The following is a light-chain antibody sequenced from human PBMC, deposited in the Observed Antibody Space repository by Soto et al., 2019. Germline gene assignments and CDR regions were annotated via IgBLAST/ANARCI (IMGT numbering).Light chain of an antibody. Sequence: DIQMTQSPSSLSASVGDRVTITCQASQDIRKYLNWYQQKPGRAPKLLIYGASNLETGGPSRFSGSGYGTDFTFTISSLQPEDIATYYCQHYDNLPPFTFGPGNKVAIK. CDR1: QDIRKY. CDR2: GAS. J-gene: IGKJ3*01. CDR3: QHYDNLPPFT. V-gene: IGKV1-33*01.